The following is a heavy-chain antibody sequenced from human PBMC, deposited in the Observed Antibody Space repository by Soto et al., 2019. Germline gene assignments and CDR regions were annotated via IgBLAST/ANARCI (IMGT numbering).Heavy chain of an antibody. CDR3: TRGIVVVVAATPAEYFPH. D-gene: IGHD2-15*01. CDR2: IKSKTDGGTT. V-gene: IGHV3-15*01. Sequence: EVQLVESGGGLVKPGGSLRLSCAASGFTFSNAWMSWVRQAPGKGLEWVGRIKSKTDGGTTDYAAPVKGRFTISRDDSKNTLYLQMDSLKAEDTAVYYCTRGIVVVVAATPAEYFPHWCQGTLVTVSS. J-gene: IGHJ1*01. CDR1: GFTFSNAW.